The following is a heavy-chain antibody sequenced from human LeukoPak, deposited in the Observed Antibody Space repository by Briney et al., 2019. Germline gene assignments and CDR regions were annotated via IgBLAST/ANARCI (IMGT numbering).Heavy chain of an antibody. D-gene: IGHD2-15*01. J-gene: IGHJ5*02. Sequence: GGSLRLSCAASGFTFSSYNMNWVRQAPGKGLEWVSCITSSSSYIYYADSVKGRFTISSDNAKNSLYLQMNSLRAEDTAVYYCARGADGVSSNSRGWFDPWGQGTLVTVSS. CDR3: ARGADGVSSNSRGWFDP. CDR2: ITSSSSYI. CDR1: GFTFSSYN. V-gene: IGHV3-21*01.